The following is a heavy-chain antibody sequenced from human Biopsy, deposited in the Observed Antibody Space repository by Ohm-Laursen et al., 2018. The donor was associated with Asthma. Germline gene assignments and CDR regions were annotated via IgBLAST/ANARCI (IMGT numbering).Heavy chain of an antibody. CDR3: ARGDSSNWSHYYFDY. CDR2: IYSGGTS. Sequence: SLRLSCSASGFSVSRDHMFWVRQAPGKGLEWVSVIYSGGTSHTADSVRGRFTISRDYSKNTLYLQMHSLRAEDTAVYYCARGDSSNWSHYYFDYWGQGTLVTVSS. CDR1: GFSVSRDH. D-gene: IGHD3-22*01. J-gene: IGHJ4*02. V-gene: IGHV3-53*01.